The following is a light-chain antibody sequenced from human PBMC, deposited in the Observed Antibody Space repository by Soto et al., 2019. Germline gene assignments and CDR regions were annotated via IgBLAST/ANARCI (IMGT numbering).Light chain of an antibody. CDR1: TSNIGAPYD. CDR2: GDN. Sequence: QSVLTQPPSVSGAPGQRGSISCTGSTSNIGAPYDVHWYQHLPGTAPKLLIYGDNNRPSGVPDRFSGSKSGTSASLAITRLQAEDEADYYCSSYAGSNNFVFGTGTKLTVL. J-gene: IGLJ1*01. V-gene: IGLV1-40*01. CDR3: SSYAGSNNFV.